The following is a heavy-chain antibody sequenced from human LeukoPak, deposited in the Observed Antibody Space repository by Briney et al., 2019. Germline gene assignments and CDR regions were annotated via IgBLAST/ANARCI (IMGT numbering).Heavy chain of an antibody. D-gene: IGHD3-3*01. J-gene: IGHJ6*02. CDR1: GGSFSGYY. Sequence: SETLSLTCAVYGGSFSGYYWSWIRQPPGKGLEWIGEINHSGSTNYNPSLKSRVTISVDTSKNQFSLKLSSVTAADTAVYYCARDSGYYDFWSGYFPLYCYYGMDVWGQGTTVTVSS. CDR2: INHSGST. CDR3: ARDSGYYDFWSGYFPLYCYYGMDV. V-gene: IGHV4-34*01.